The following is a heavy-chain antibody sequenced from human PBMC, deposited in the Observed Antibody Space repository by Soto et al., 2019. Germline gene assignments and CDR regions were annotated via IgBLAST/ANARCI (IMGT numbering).Heavy chain of an antibody. CDR1: GYTFTSYG. D-gene: IGHD6-13*01. Sequence: ASVTVSCQASGYTFTSYGISWVRQAPGQGLEWMGWISAYNGNTNYAQKLQGRVTMTTDTSTSTAYMELRSLRSDDTAVYYCARGLAAAGTYYFDYWGQGTLVTVSS. V-gene: IGHV1-18*01. CDR3: ARGLAAAGTYYFDY. CDR2: ISAYNGNT. J-gene: IGHJ4*02.